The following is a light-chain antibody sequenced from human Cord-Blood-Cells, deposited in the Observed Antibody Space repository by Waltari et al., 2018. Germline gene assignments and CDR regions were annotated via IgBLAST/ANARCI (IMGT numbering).Light chain of an antibody. CDR1: QSISSY. J-gene: IGKJ2*01. V-gene: IGKV1-39*01. Sequence: DIQMTQSPSSLSASVGDRVTITCRASQSISSYLNWYQQNPGKAPKLLIYAASSLKSAVPSRFSGSGSGTESTLTSSSLQPKDFSTYYCQQSYSTPPTFDQGTKLEIK. CDR3: QQSYSTPPT. CDR2: AAS.